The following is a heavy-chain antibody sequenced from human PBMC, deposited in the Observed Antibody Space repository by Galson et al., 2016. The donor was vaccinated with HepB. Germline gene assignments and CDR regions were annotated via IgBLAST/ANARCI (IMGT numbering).Heavy chain of an antibody. Sequence: SLRLSCAGSGFNFGTYGMHWVRHTPGKGLEWLTVISYDGVDKNYADSVKGRFTVSRDNSKNMLYLQMNSLRVDDTAVYYCARDMWGYEILTAHQRGAFDVWGRGTLVTVS. V-gene: IGHV3-33*01. CDR3: ARDMWGYEILTAHQRGAFDV. D-gene: IGHD3-9*01. CDR2: ISYDGVDK. CDR1: GFNFGTYG. J-gene: IGHJ3*01.